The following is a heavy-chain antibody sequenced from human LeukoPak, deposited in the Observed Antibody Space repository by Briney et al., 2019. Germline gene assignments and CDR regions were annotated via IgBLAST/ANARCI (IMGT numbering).Heavy chain of an antibody. CDR2: IYYSGST. Sequence: SQTLSLTCTVSGGSISSGGYYWSWGRQHPGTGLEWVGYIYYSGSTYYNPSLKSRVTISVNTSKNQFSLKLSSVTAADTAVYYCARDQVSNSNYVYGMDVWGQGTTVTVSS. V-gene: IGHV4-31*03. D-gene: IGHD1-7*01. CDR1: GGSISSGGYY. CDR3: ARDQVSNSNYVYGMDV. J-gene: IGHJ6*02.